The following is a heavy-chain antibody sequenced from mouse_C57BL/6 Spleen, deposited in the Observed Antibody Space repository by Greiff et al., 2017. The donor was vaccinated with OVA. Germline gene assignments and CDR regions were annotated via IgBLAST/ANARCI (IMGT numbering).Heavy chain of an antibody. CDR2: ISSGGSYT. J-gene: IGHJ2*01. CDR1: GFTFSSYG. V-gene: IGHV5-6*01. CDR3: ARPRYGSSFDY. D-gene: IGHD1-1*01. Sequence: DVHLVESGGDLVKPGGSLKLSCAASGFTFSSYGMSWVRQTPDKRLEWVATISSGGSYTYYPDSVKGRFTISRDNAKNTLYLQMSSLKSEDTAMYYCARPRYGSSFDYWGQGTTLTVSS.